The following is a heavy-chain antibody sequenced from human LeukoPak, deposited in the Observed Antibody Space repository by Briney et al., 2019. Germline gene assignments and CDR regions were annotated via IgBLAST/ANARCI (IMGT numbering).Heavy chain of an antibody. CDR1: GGSFSGYY. CDR3: ATRGAGWSPRDAFDI. CDR2: INHSGST. V-gene: IGHV4-34*01. D-gene: IGHD6-19*01. J-gene: IGHJ3*02. Sequence: SETLSLTCAVYGGSFSGYYWSWIRQPPGKGLEWIGEINHSGSTNYNPSLKSRVTISVDTSKNQFSLKLSSVTAADTAVYYCATRGAGWSPRDAFDIWGQGTMVTVSS.